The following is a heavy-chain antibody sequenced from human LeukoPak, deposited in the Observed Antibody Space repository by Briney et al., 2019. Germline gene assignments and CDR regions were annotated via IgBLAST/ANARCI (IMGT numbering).Heavy chain of an antibody. CDR1: GFTFSGSA. D-gene: IGHD2-2*02. Sequence: GGSLKLSCAASGFTFSGSAMHWVRQASGKGLEWVGRIRSKANSYATAYAASVKGRFTISRDDSKNTAYLHMNSLKTEDTAVYYCTRFRDCSSTSCYNYYYYYMDVWGKGTTVPVSS. J-gene: IGHJ6*03. CDR2: IRSKANSYAT. V-gene: IGHV3-73*01. CDR3: TRFRDCSSTSCYNYYYYYMDV.